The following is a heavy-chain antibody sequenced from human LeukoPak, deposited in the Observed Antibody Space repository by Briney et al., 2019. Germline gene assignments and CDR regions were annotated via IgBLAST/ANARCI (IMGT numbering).Heavy chain of an antibody. V-gene: IGHV3-7*03. CDR1: GFTFSSHW. J-gene: IGHJ4*02. D-gene: IGHD3-22*01. CDR3: AKDTEYYYDSSGSQLKGFDY. Sequence: GGSLRLSCAASGFTFSSHWMSWVRQAPGEGLGWVANINQDGSEQWYVDSVKGRFTISRDNAKNSLYLQMNSLRAEDTALYYCAKDTEYYYDSSGSQLKGFDYWGQGTLVTVSS. CDR2: INQDGSEQ.